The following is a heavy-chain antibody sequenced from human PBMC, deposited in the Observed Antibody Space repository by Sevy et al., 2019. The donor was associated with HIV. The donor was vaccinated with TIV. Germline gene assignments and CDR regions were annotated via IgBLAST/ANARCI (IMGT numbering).Heavy chain of an antibody. CDR1: GFSFSNYW. Sequence: GGSLRLSCAASGFSFSNYWMHWVRQAPGKGLEWVANIKQDESGKYYVASVKGRFTISRENAKNSLYLQMNSLRPEDTAVYYCARGNSGSFDYWGQGTLVTVSS. V-gene: IGHV3-7*04. D-gene: IGHD3-22*01. J-gene: IGHJ4*02. CDR2: IKQDESGK. CDR3: ARGNSGSFDY.